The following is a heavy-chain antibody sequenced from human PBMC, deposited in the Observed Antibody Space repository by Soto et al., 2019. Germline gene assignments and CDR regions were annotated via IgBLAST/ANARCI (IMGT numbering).Heavy chain of an antibody. CDR2: IHLGGTT. CDR3: ARPRPNFGAVDS. J-gene: IGHJ4*02. Sequence: TLSLTCAVSGYSITSSSFWGWIRQPPGKGLEWIGSIHLGGTTYYDPSLKSRVTISLDTSRNEFSLRLTSVTAADTAVYYCARPRPNFGAVDSWGQGALVTVSS. CDR1: GYSITSSSF. V-gene: IGHV4-38-2*01. D-gene: IGHD3-10*01.